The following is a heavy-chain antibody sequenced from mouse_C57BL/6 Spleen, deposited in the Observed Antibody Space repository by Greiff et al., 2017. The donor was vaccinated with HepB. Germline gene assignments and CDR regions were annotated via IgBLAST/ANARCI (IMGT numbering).Heavy chain of an antibody. CDR1: GFTFSDFY. CDR2: SRNKANDYTT. J-gene: IGHJ4*01. D-gene: IGHD1-1*01. Sequence: EVNVVESGGGLVQSGRSLRLSCATSGFTFSDFYMEWVRQAPGKGLEWIAASRNKANDYTTEYSASVKGRFIVSRDTSQSILYLQMNALRAEDTAIYYCARSITTVVAPYAMDYWGQGTSVTVSS. CDR3: ARSITTVVAPYAMDY. V-gene: IGHV7-1*01.